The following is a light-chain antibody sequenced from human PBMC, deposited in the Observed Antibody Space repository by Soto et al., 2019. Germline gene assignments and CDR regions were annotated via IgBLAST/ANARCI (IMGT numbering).Light chain of an antibody. CDR2: GTS. CDR3: QQYGDSPPT. Sequence: EIVLTQSPGTLSLSPGESATLSCRASQSVSSNSLAWYRRKPGQPPSLLIYGTSTRATDIPRRFRGRGSGTAFTLTITRLEPEDVAVYFFQQYGDSPPTFGQGTKVEVK. CDR1: QSVSSNS. V-gene: IGKV3-20*01. J-gene: IGKJ1*01.